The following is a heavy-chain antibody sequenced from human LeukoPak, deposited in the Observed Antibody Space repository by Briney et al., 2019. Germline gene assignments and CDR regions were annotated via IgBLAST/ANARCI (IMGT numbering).Heavy chain of an antibody. CDR3: ARDRDLGVVTPWCDY. V-gene: IGHV3-30*03. D-gene: IGHD3-3*01. CDR2: ISYDGSTK. J-gene: IGHJ4*02. Sequence: GGSLRLSCAASGFTFSSYGMEWVRQAPGKGLEWVVIISYDGSTKYYGDSVRGRFTISRDNSKSTVYLQMNSLRADDTAVYYCARDRDLGVVTPWCDYWGQGILVTVSS. CDR1: GFTFSSYG.